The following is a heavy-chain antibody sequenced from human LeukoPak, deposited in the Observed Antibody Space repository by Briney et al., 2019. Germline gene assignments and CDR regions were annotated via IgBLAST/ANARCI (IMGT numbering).Heavy chain of an antibody. CDR1: GGSISSDNYY. CDR3: ARVSTVSGSYTLPGRY. CDR2: IYYSGST. V-gene: IGHV4-39*01. Sequence: PSETLSLTCTVSGGSISSDNYYWSWIRQPPGKGLEWIGSIYYSGSTYYNPSLKSRVTISVDTSKNQFSLKLSSVTAADTAVYYCARVSTVSGSYTLPGRYWGQGTLVTVSS. D-gene: IGHD1-26*01. J-gene: IGHJ4*02.